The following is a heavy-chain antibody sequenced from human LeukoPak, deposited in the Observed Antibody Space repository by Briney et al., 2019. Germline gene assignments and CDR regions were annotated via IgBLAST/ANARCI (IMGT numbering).Heavy chain of an antibody. CDR3: VKDRTGTYTLDY. CDR2: ISDDGSRQ. CDR1: GFTFSNYA. V-gene: IGHV3-30-3*01. Sequence: GGSLRLSCAATGFTFSNYAIHWGRQAPGKGLEWVAFISDDGSRQHYADSVKGRFTISRDSSKNTLNLQMNSLRAEDTAVYYCVKDRTGTYTLDYWGQGTLVTVSS. J-gene: IGHJ4*02. D-gene: IGHD3-10*01.